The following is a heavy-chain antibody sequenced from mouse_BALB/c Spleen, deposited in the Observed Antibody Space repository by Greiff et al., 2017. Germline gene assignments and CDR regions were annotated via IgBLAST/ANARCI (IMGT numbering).Heavy chain of an antibody. CDR1: GFTFTDYY. Sequence: EVKLVESGGGLVQPGGSLRLSCATSGFTFTDYYMSWVRQPPGKALEWMGFIRNKANGYTTEYSASLKGRFTISRDNSQSILYLQMNTLRAEDSATYCCARDKGWLLPYWYFDVWGAGTTVTVSS. J-gene: IGHJ1*01. CDR2: IRNKANGYTT. D-gene: IGHD2-3*01. CDR3: ARDKGWLLPYWYFDV. V-gene: IGHV7-3*02.